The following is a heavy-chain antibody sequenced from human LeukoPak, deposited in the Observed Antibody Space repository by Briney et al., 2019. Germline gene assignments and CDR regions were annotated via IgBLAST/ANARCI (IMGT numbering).Heavy chain of an antibody. CDR1: GFTFSSYE. CDR2: ISSSGSTI. D-gene: IGHD1-26*01. Sequence: GGSLRLSCAASGFTFSSYEMNWVRQAPGKGLEWVSYISSSGSTIYYADSVKGRFTISRDNAKNSLYLQMYSLRAEDTAVYYCARGEVYSGSYYGVDYWGQGTLVTVSS. J-gene: IGHJ4*02. CDR3: ARGEVYSGSYYGVDY. V-gene: IGHV3-48*03.